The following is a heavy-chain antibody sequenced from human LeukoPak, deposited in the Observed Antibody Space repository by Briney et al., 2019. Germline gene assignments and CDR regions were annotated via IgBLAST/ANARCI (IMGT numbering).Heavy chain of an antibody. CDR1: GGTFSSYA. CDR2: IIPLFGTV. V-gene: IGHV1-69*13. D-gene: IGHD2-2*01. CDR3: ARDADAGCSSTSCYLWFDP. J-gene: IGHJ5*02. Sequence: SVKVSCKASGGTFSSYAISWVRQAPGQGLEWMGGIIPLFGTVNYAQKFRGRITITADESTGTVYMELSSLRSEDTAVYYCARDADAGCSSTSCYLWFDPWGQGTLVTVSS.